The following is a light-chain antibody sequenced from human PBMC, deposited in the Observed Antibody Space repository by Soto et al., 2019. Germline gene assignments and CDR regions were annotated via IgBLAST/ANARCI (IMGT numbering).Light chain of an antibody. CDR3: QQYGSSPWT. CDR2: GAS. J-gene: IGKJ1*01. V-gene: IGKV3-20*01. CDR1: QSVGSN. Sequence: EIILTQSPVTLSVSPGERATLSCRASQSVGSNLAWYQQKPGQAPRLLIYGASTRATGVPPRFSGSGSGTDFTLTISRLEPEDFAVYYCQQYGSSPWTFGQGTKVDIK.